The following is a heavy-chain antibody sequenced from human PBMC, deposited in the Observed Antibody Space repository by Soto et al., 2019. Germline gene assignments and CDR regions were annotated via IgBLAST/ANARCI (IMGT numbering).Heavy chain of an antibody. J-gene: IGHJ5*02. CDR3: ARVGGYNWFDT. Sequence: EVQLVESGGGLVQPGGSLRLSCVGSGFTFSSYWMHWVRQVPGKGLLWVSRIDSDGTSTNYADSVKGRFTIARDNAKNTLYLQMNSLRAEDTGVYYCARVGGYNWFDTWGQGTLVTVSS. CDR2: IDSDGTST. V-gene: IGHV3-74*01. CDR1: GFTFSSYW.